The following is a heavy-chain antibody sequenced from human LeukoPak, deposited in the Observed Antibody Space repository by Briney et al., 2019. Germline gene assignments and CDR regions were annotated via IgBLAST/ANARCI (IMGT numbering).Heavy chain of an antibody. V-gene: IGHV3-7*01. CDR2: IKQDGSEK. D-gene: IGHD5-12*01. Sequence: GGSLRLSCAASGFTFSSYWMSWVRQAPGKGLEWVANIKQDGSEKYYMDSVKGRFTISSDNAKNSLYLQMNSLRAEDTAVYYCCRSSRGYSDWGQGTLVTVSS. CDR3: CRSSRGYSD. CDR1: GFTFSSYW. J-gene: IGHJ4*02.